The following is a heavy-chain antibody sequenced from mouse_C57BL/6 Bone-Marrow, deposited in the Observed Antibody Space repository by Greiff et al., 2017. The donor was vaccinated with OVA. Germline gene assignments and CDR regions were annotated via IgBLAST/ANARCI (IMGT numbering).Heavy chain of an antibody. D-gene: IGHD2-3*01. CDR2: IYPGDGDT. CDR3: ARKERLLAWFAY. CDR1: GYAFSSSW. Sequence: VKLQESGPELVKPGASVKISCKASGYAFSSSWMNWVKQRPGKGLEWIGRIYPGDGDTNYNGKFKGKATLTADKSSSTAYMQLSSLTSEDSAVYFCARKERLLAWFAYWGQGTLVTVSA. J-gene: IGHJ3*01. V-gene: IGHV1-82*01.